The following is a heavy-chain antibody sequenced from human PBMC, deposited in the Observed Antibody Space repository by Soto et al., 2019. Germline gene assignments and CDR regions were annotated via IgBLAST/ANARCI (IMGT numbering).Heavy chain of an antibody. CDR2: VAQSGFT. D-gene: IGHD5-12*01. CDR3: VRKRYGGYDFDS. CDR1: NGSMDSSLW. Sequence: QLQESGPGLVKPSGTLSLTCIVSNGSMDSSLWWSWVRQSPGKGLEWIGEVAQSGFTSYNPSLKSRLTISQDRSRNQFSLRLTSVTAADTAVYHCVRKRYGGYDFDSWGQGTRVTVSS. J-gene: IGHJ4*02. V-gene: IGHV4-4*02.